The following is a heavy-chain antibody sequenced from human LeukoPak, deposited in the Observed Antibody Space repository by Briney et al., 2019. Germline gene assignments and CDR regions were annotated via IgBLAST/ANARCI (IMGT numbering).Heavy chain of an antibody. CDR2: MQSTGNS. CDR1: GDPISTYH. Sequence: SETLSLTCSVFGDPISTYHWNWIRKPPGKGLELIAYMQSTGNSQYNPSLKSRVAMSVDTSKNQVVLNLSSVTAADTAVYYCARDKRHSYGRYFAHWGQGMLVSVSS. D-gene: IGHD5-18*01. CDR3: ARDKRHSYGRYFAH. J-gene: IGHJ4*02. V-gene: IGHV4-59*01.